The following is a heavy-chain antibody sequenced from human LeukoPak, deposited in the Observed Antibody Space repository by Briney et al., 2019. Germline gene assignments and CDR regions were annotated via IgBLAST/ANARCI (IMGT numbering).Heavy chain of an antibody. V-gene: IGHV1-69*05. CDR2: IIAIFGTA. CDR1: GGSFRNNA. J-gene: IGHJ5*02. Sequence: SVKVSCKASGGSFRNNAISWVRQAPGQGLEWMGTIIAIFGTANYAQKFQGRFTITTDESTSTVYMELSSLSSEDTAVYYCARATDIPNWFDPWGQGTLVTVSS. CDR3: ARATDIPNWFDP.